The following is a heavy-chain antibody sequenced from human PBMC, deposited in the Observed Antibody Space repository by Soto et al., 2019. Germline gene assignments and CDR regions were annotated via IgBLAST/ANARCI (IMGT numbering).Heavy chain of an antibody. V-gene: IGHV3-33*01. CDR1: GFTFSNYV. D-gene: IGHD3-10*01. Sequence: QVQLVESGGGVVQPGRSLRLSCVASGFTFSNYVMHWVRQAPGKGLEWVAAIWHDGSNQYYADSVKGRFIISRDNCKNTLYLQMNSLRAEDTAVYYCARESGSYHFDYWGQGTLVTVSS. CDR2: IWHDGSNQ. CDR3: ARESGSYHFDY. J-gene: IGHJ4*02.